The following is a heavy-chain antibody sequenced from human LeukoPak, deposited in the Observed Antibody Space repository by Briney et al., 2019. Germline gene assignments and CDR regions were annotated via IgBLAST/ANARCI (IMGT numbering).Heavy chain of an antibody. CDR1: GYTFTSYG. J-gene: IGHJ4*02. CDR2: ISAYNGNT. Sequence: ASVKVSCKASGYTFTSYGISWARQAPGQGLEWMGWISAYNGNTNYAQKLQGRVTMTTDTSTSTAYMELRSLRSDDTAVYYCARDSGCGGDCYTIDYWGQGTLVTVSS. CDR3: ARDSGCGGDCYTIDY. V-gene: IGHV1-18*01. D-gene: IGHD2-21*02.